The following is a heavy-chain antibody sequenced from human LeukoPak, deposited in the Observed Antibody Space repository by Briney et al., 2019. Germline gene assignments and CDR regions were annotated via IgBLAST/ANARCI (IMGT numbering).Heavy chain of an antibody. V-gene: IGHV4-39*07. D-gene: IGHD6-19*01. J-gene: IGHJ4*02. Sequence: PSETLSLTCTVSGGSISSSSYYWGWIRQPPGKGLEWIGSIYYSGSTYYNPSLKSRVTISVDTSKNQFSLKLSSVTAADTAVYYCVRERIAVAGRGYYFDYWGQGTLVTVSS. CDR2: IYYSGST. CDR1: GGSISSSSYY. CDR3: VRERIAVAGRGYYFDY.